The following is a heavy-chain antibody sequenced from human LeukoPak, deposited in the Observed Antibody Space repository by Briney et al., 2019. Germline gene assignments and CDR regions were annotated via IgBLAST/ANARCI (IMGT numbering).Heavy chain of an antibody. D-gene: IGHD2-8*02. Sequence: PGGSLRLSCAASGFTVSSYYMSWVRQAPGKGLEWVSFTSSGGSTYSADSVRGRFTISRDNSKNTLYLQMNSLRAEDTAVYYCARGGPGGSFDLWGQGTLVTVSS. CDR1: GFTVSSYY. J-gene: IGHJ4*02. CDR3: ARGGPGGSFDL. CDR2: TSSGGST. V-gene: IGHV3-66*01.